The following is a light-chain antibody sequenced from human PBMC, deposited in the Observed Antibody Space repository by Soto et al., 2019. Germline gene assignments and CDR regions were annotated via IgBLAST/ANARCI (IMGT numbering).Light chain of an antibody. CDR1: TGAVTSGYY. CDR2: GTS. CDR3: LLYFDRTWV. V-gene: IGLV7-43*01. J-gene: IGLJ3*02. Sequence: QTVVTQEPSVTVSPGGTVTLTCASSTGAVTSGYYPNWFQQKLGQAPRALIYGTSDKHSWTPARFSGSLLGGKAALTVSGVQPEDEAEYYCLLYFDRTWVFGGGTKLTVL.